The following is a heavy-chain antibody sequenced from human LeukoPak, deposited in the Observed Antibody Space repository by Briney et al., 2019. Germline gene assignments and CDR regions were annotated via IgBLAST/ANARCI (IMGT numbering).Heavy chain of an antibody. D-gene: IGHD2-15*01. CDR2: IYYSGST. CDR1: GGSISSYY. CDR3: AGGLGYCSGGSCAYFDY. V-gene: IGHV4-59*01. Sequence: TSETLSLTCTVSGGSISSYYWSWIRQPPGKGLEWIGYIYYSGSTNYNPSLKSRVTISVDTSKNQFSLKLSSVTAADTAVHYCAGGLGYCSGGSCAYFDYWGQGTLVTVSS. J-gene: IGHJ4*02.